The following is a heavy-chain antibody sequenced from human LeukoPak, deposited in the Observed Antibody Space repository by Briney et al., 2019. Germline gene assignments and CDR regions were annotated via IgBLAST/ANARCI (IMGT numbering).Heavy chain of an antibody. CDR1: GFTFSSYS. V-gene: IGHV3-21*01. CDR2: ISSSSSYI. J-gene: IGHJ2*01. CDR3: AREQYEYSSSRDWYFDL. D-gene: IGHD6-6*01. Sequence: GGSLRLSCAASGFTFSSYSMNWVRQAPGKGLEWVSSISSSSSYIYYADSVKGRFTISRDNAKNSLYLQMNSLRAEDTAVYYCAREQYEYSSSRDWYFDLWGRGTLVTVSS.